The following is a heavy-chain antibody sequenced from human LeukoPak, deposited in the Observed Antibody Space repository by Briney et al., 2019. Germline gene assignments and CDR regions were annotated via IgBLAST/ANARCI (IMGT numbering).Heavy chain of an antibody. Sequence: SETLSLTCAVYGGSFSGYYWSWIRQPPGKGLEWIGEINHSGSTNYNPSLKSRVTISVDTSKNQFSLKLSSVTAADTAVYYCARDRSYSGYDSGWFDPWGQGTLVTVSS. CDR3: ARDRSYSGYDSGWFDP. J-gene: IGHJ5*02. CDR2: INHSGST. CDR1: GGSFSGYY. V-gene: IGHV4-34*01. D-gene: IGHD5-12*01.